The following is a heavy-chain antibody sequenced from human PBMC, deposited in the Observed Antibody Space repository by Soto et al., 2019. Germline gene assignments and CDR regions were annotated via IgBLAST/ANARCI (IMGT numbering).Heavy chain of an antibody. Sequence: QVQLVQSGAEVKKPGASVKVSCKASGYTFTSYGISWVRQAPGQGLEWMGWSSAYNGNTNYAEKLQGRVTMPTDTSTSTAYMELRSLRSDDTAVYYCARGQEYDYICGSYRYAPYYFDYWGQGTLVTVSS. V-gene: IGHV1-18*01. J-gene: IGHJ4*02. CDR1: GYTFTSYG. CDR2: SSAYNGNT. CDR3: ARGQEYDYICGSYRYAPYYFDY. D-gene: IGHD3-16*02.